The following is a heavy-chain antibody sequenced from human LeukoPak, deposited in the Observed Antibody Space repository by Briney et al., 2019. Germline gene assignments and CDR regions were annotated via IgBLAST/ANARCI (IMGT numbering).Heavy chain of an antibody. J-gene: IGHJ5*02. D-gene: IGHD3-3*01. CDR3: ARSPPSVLRFLEWSETT. V-gene: IGHV4-59*01. Sequence: PSETLSLTCTVSGGSISSYYWSWIRQPPGKGLEWIGYIYYSGSTNYNPSLKSRVTISVDTSKNQFSLKLSSVTAADTAVYYCARSPPSVLRFLEWSETTWGQGTLVTVSS. CDR1: GGSISSYY. CDR2: IYYSGST.